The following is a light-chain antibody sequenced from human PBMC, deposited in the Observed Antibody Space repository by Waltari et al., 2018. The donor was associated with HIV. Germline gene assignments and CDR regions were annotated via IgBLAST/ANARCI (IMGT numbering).Light chain of an antibody. Sequence: QPVLTQSSSASASLGSSVTLTCTLSSGHSSYIIAWHQQQPGKAPRYLMKLEGNGDYNKGSGVPDRVSGSSSGADRYLTMSNVQSEDEADYYCETWDHNIRVFGGGTKLTVL. CDR3: ETWDHNIRV. V-gene: IGLV4-60*03. J-gene: IGLJ3*02. CDR1: SGHSSYI. CDR2: LEGNGDY.